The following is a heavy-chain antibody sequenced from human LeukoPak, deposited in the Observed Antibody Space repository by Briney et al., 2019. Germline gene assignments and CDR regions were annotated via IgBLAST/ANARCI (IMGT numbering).Heavy chain of an antibody. CDR3: AREKFDS. V-gene: IGHV3-30*14. Sequence: GRSLRLSCAASGFALSNFAMHWVRQAPGKGLEWVAVVSYEGTIKYYSDSAKGRFTISRDNSNSLVSLQMNNLTTEDTAVYYCAREKFDSWGQGTLVIVSP. CDR1: GFALSNFA. J-gene: IGHJ5*01. CDR2: VSYEGTIK.